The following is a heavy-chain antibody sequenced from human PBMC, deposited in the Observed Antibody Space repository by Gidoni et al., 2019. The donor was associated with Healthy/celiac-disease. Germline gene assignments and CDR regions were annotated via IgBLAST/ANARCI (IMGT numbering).Heavy chain of an antibody. J-gene: IGHJ4*02. CDR2: INAGNGNT. V-gene: IGHV1-3*01. Sequence: QVQLVQSGAEVKKPGASVKVSCKASGYTFTSYAMHWVRQAPGQRLEWMGWINAGNGNTKYSQKFQGRVTITRDTSASTAYMELSSLRSEDTAVYYCARAAGRVRGVIITAEADYWGQGTLVTVSS. CDR3: ARAAGRVRGVIITAEADY. CDR1: GYTFTSYA. D-gene: IGHD3-10*01.